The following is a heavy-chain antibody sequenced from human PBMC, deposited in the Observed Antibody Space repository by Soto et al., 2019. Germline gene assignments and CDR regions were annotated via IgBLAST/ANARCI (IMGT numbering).Heavy chain of an antibody. CDR1: GYTFTSYY. CDR2: INPSGGST. Sequence: ASVKVSCKASGYTFTSYYMHWVRQAPGQGLEWMGIINPSGGSTSYAQKFQGRVTMTRDTSTSTVYMELSSLRSEDTAVYYCATMGRQQLVPGAFDIWGQGTMVTVS. V-gene: IGHV1-46*01. J-gene: IGHJ3*02. D-gene: IGHD6-13*01. CDR3: ATMGRQQLVPGAFDI.